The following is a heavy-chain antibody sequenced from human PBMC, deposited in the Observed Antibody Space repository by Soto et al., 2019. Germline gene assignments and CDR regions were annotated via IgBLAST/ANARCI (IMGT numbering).Heavy chain of an antibody. CDR1: GGSISSSSYY. V-gene: IGHV4-39*01. D-gene: IGHD1-1*01. Sequence: SETLSLTCTVSGGSISSSSYYWGWIRQPPGKGLEWIGSIYYSGSTYYNPSLKSRVTISVDTSKNQFSLKLSSVTAADTAVYYTARHRCVSINSNWFDHWGQGTLVTVSS. CDR3: ARHRCVSINSNWFDH. J-gene: IGHJ5*02. CDR2: IYYSGST.